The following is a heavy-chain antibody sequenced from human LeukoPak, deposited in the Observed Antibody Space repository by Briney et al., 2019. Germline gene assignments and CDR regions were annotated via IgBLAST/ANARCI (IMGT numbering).Heavy chain of an antibody. D-gene: IGHD3-10*01. CDR2: INHSGST. V-gene: IGHV4-34*01. CDR1: GGSFSGYY. Sequence: SETLSLTCAVYGGSFSGYYWSWIRQPPGKGLEWIGEINHSGSTNYNPSLKSRVTISVDTSKNQFSLKLSSVTAADTAVYYCARRRGYYGSGSSFWFDPWGQGTLVTVSS. J-gene: IGHJ5*02. CDR3: ARRRGYYGSGSSFWFDP.